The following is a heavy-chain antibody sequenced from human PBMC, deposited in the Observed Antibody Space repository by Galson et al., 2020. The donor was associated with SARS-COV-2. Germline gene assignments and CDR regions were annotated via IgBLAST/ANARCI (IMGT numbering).Heavy chain of an antibody. CDR3: ARDHCSSTSCYGDYYYGMDV. Sequence: ASETLSLTCTVSGGSISSSSYYWGWIRQPPGKGLEWIGSIYYSGSTYYNPSLKSRVTISVDTSKNQFSLKLSSVTAADTAVYYCARDHCSSTSCYGDYYYGMDVWGQGTTVTVSS. CDR2: IYYSGST. D-gene: IGHD2-2*01. CDR1: GGSISSSSYY. J-gene: IGHJ6*02. V-gene: IGHV4-39*02.